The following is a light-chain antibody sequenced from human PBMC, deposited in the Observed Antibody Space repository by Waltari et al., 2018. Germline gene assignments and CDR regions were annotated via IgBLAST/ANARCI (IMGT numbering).Light chain of an antibody. Sequence: EIVMTQSPATLSVSPGASATLSCRASQSVSRKLAWYQQIPGQATRLLIYDASTRATAIPARFTAGGSGTEFTLSISSLQSEDCAVYYCQQYNQWPRTVGQGTKVEIK. CDR3: QQYNQWPRT. V-gene: IGKV3-15*01. J-gene: IGKJ1*01. CDR1: QSVSRK. CDR2: DAS.